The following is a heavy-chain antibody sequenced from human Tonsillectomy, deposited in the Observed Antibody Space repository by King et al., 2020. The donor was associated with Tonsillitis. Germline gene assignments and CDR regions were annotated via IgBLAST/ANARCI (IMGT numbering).Heavy chain of an antibody. Sequence: EQLVQSGAEVKKPGASLKVSCKASGYTFTTYYLHWMRQAPGQGLEWRAMIDPSSGGTNYPQSFQGRVAVTRDTSTGTVYMELSSLRSEDTAVYYCAREFVGGYFDYWGQGTLVTVSS. V-gene: IGHV1-46*01. CDR1: GYTFTTYY. D-gene: IGHD2-15*01. CDR2: IDPSSGGT. J-gene: IGHJ4*02. CDR3: AREFVGGYFDY.